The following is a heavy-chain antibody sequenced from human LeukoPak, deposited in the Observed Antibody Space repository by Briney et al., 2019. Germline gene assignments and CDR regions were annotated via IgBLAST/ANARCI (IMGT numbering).Heavy chain of an antibody. J-gene: IGHJ4*02. Sequence: SETLSLTCTVSGGPINTDYWNWIRQPPGKGLEWIGYIYYTGRTNYNPSLKSRVTISVDTSKNQFSLKLSSVTAADTAVYYCARGLRSRRYDSVGYWGQGTLVTVSS. D-gene: IGHD3-22*01. CDR1: GGPINTDY. CDR2: IYYTGRT. V-gene: IGHV4-59*12. CDR3: ARGLRSRRYDSVGY.